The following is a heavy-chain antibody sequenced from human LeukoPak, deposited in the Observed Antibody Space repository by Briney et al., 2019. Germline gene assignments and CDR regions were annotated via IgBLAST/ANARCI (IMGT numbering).Heavy chain of an antibody. CDR3: AKDSRESSGHFPYYYYYHYGLDV. V-gene: IGHV3-23*01. D-gene: IGHD3-22*01. J-gene: IGHJ6*02. CDR2: ISGGGDDT. CDR1: GFIFSSSA. Sequence: GGSLRLSCAVSGFIFSSSAMSWVRQAPGKGLEWVSAISGGGDDTSYADSARGRFTVSRDNSKSTLYLQMNSLRAEDTAVYYCAKDSRESSGHFPYYYYYHYGLDVWGQGTTVTVSS.